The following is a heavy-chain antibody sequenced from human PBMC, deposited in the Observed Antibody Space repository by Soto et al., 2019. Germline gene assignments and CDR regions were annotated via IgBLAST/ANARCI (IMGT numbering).Heavy chain of an antibody. V-gene: IGHV3-7*05. J-gene: IGHJ4*02. CDR3: AKYRGYDLDF. D-gene: IGHD5-12*01. Sequence: PGGSLRLSCAASGFTFSRSWMSWVRQAPGKGLEWVANIKRDGSEKNYVDSVKGRFTISRDNAENSLYLQMNSLTADDTAVYYCAKYRGYDLDFWGQGTLVTVSS. CDR1: GFTFSRSW. CDR2: IKRDGSEK.